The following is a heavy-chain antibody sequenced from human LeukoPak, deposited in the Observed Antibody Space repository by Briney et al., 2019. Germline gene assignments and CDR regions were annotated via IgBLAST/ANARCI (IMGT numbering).Heavy chain of an antibody. CDR3: AKVGDSSGYLFGY. CDR1: GFTFSSYA. CDR2: VTGSGGST. J-gene: IGHJ4*02. Sequence: GGSLRLSCAAPGFTFSSYAMSWVRQAPGKGLEWVSAVTGSGGSTYYADSVKGRFTISRDNSKNTLYLQMNSLRAEDTAVYYCAKVGDSSGYLFGYWGQGTLVTVSS. D-gene: IGHD3-22*01. V-gene: IGHV3-23*01.